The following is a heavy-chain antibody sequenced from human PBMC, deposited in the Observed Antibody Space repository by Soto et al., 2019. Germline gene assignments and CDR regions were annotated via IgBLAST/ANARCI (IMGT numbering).Heavy chain of an antibody. CDR1: GGTFSSYT. CDR2: IIPILGIA. J-gene: IGHJ4*02. Sequence: QVQLVQSGAEVKKPGSSVKVSCKASGGTFSSYTISWVRQAPGQGLEWMGRIIPILGIANYAQKFQGRVTITADKSTSTAYMELSSLRSEDTAVYYCARVGRGSGYDGNFYYWGQGTLVTVSS. CDR3: ARVGRGSGYDGNFYY. D-gene: IGHD5-12*01. V-gene: IGHV1-69*02.